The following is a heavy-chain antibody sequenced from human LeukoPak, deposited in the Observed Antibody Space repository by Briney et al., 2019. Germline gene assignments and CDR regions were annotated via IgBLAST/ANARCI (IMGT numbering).Heavy chain of an antibody. J-gene: IGHJ6*02. CDR1: GYTFTSYG. Sequence: ASVKVSCKASGYTFTSYGISWVRQALGQGLEWMGWISAYNGNTNYAQKLQGRVTMTTDTSTSTAYMELRSLRSDDTAVYYCARDSSSTSSTYYYGMDVWGQGTTVTVSS. CDR2: ISAYNGNT. V-gene: IGHV1-18*01. CDR3: ARDSSSTSSTYYYGMDV. D-gene: IGHD2-2*01.